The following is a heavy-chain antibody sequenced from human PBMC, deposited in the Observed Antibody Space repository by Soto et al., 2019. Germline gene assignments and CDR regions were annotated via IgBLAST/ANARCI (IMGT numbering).Heavy chain of an antibody. CDR1: GYTFTGYY. CDR2: INPNSGGT. Sequence: ASVKVSCKASGYTFTGYYMHWVRQAPGQGLEWMGWINPNSGGTNYAQKFQGRVTMTRDTSISTAYMELSRLRSDDTAVYYCARATYYYDSSGYYPPLPNAFDIWGLGTMVTVSS. D-gene: IGHD3-22*01. CDR3: ARATYYYDSSGYYPPLPNAFDI. J-gene: IGHJ3*02. V-gene: IGHV1-2*02.